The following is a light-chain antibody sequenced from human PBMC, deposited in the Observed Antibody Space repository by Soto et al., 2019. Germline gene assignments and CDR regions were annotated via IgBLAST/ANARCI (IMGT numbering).Light chain of an antibody. CDR1: ESINRH. V-gene: IGKV1-39*01. Sequence: DSQMTQSPSSLSASVGDRVTITCRASESINRHLDWYQQQPGRAPKLLIYAASSLQNGVPSRFQGCRSRKDVTPIITNLQPGEFATYYRQQSYTALSITFGQGTRLEIK. CDR3: QQSYTALSIT. CDR2: AAS. J-gene: IGKJ5*01.